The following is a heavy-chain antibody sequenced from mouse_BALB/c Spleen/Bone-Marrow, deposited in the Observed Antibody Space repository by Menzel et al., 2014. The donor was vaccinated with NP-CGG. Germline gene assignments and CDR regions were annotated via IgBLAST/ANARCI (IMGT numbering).Heavy chain of an antibody. CDR2: INPSTGYT. Sequence: QVQLQQSGAALARPGASVKMSCKASGYTFTNYWMHWVKQRPGQGLEWIGYINPSTGYTEYNQKFKDKATLTADKSSSTAYMQLSSLTSEDSAVYYCARGYQRILAYWGQGTLVTVSA. V-gene: IGHV1-4*01. CDR3: ARGYQRILAY. CDR1: GYTFTNYW. J-gene: IGHJ3*01.